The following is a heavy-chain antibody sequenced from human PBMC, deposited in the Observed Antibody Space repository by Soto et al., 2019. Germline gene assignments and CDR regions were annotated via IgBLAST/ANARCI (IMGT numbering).Heavy chain of an antibody. CDR3: ARHRGGVVVVAATPGRFWHWFDP. D-gene: IGHD2-15*01. J-gene: IGHJ5*02. CDR2: IDYSGST. CDR1: GGSISSYY. V-gene: IGHV4-59*08. Sequence: QVQLQESGPGLVKPSETLSLTCTVSGGSISSYYWSWIRQPPGKGLEWIGYIDYSGSTNYNPSLRGRVTISVDTCKSQFSPKLSSVTAADTAVYYCARHRGGVVVVAATPGRFWHWFDPWGQGTLVTVSS.